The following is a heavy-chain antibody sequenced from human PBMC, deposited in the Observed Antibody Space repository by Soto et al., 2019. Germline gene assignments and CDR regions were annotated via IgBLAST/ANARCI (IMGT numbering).Heavy chain of an antibody. J-gene: IGHJ3*02. V-gene: IGHV1-69*13. CDR2: IIPIFGTA. D-gene: IGHD3-22*01. CDR1: GGSFSSYA. Sequence: SVKYSCKASGGSFSSYAINWVRQAPGQGLEWMGGIIPIFGTANYAQKFQGRVTITADESTSTAYMELSSLRSEDTAVYYCASYYYDSSGYRFVGTGAFDTWGQGTMVP. CDR3: ASYYYDSSGYRFVGTGAFDT.